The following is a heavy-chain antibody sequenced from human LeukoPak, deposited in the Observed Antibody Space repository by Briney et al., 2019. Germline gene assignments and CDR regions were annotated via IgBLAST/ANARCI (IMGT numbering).Heavy chain of an antibody. Sequence: SETLSLTCTVSGGSISGYYWSWIRQPPGKGLEWIGYIYYSGSTNYNPSLKSRVTISVDTSKNQFSLKLSSVTAADTAVYYCAREGVTVTRLGYFDYWGQGTLVTASS. V-gene: IGHV4-59*01. CDR1: GGSISGYY. CDR3: AREGVTVTRLGYFDY. D-gene: IGHD4-11*01. CDR2: IYYSGST. J-gene: IGHJ4*02.